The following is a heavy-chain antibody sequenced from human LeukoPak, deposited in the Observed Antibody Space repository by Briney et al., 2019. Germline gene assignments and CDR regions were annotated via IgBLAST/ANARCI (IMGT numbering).Heavy chain of an antibody. D-gene: IGHD6-13*01. CDR3: ARATYGEGYSSSWTAFDY. J-gene: IGHJ4*02. CDR2: ISSSSSYT. V-gene: IGHV3-11*05. Sequence: KPGGSQRLYRATSGSTFSDYYMSWIRQAPGNGLDWVSYISSSSSYTNYADSVKGRFTISRHNAKHSLYLQMTSLRAEDTAVYYCARATYGEGYSSSWTAFDYWGQGTLVTVSS. CDR1: GSTFSDYY.